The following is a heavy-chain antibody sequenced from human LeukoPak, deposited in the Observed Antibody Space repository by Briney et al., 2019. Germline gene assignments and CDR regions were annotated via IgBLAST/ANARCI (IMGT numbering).Heavy chain of an antibody. D-gene: IGHD6-6*01. CDR1: GGSISSHY. CDR3: ARGASSSSSGYYFDY. Sequence: LETLSLTCTVSGGSISSHYWSWMRQPPGKGLEWIGYIYYSGSTNYNPSLKSRVTISVDTSKNQFSLKLSSVTAADTAVYYCARGASSSSSGYYFDYWGQGTLVTVSS. J-gene: IGHJ4*02. V-gene: IGHV4-59*11. CDR2: IYYSGST.